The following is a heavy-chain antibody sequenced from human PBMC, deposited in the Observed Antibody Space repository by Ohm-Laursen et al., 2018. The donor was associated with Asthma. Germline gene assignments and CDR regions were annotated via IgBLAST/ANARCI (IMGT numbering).Heavy chain of an antibody. V-gene: IGHV3-30*04. CDR2: ISYDGSNK. J-gene: IGHJ4*02. Sequence: SLRLSCAASGFTFSSYAMHWVRQAPGKGLEWVAVISYDGSNKYYADSVKGRFTISRDNSKNTLYLQMNSLRAEDTAVYYCARDHRLSTVTYGYWGQGTLVTVSS. D-gene: IGHD4-17*01. CDR1: GFTFSSYA. CDR3: ARDHRLSTVTYGY.